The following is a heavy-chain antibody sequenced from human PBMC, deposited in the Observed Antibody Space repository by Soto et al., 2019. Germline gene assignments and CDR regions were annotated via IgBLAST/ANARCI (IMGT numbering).Heavy chain of an antibody. CDR2: ISPYNDDT. J-gene: IGHJ6*02. Sequence: QAQLVQSGAEVKKPGASVKVSCKASGYTFSSYGISWVRQAPGQGLEWLGWISPYNDDTNYAQKLQGRVTMTTDTSTRTAYMDLRSLRSDDTAVYFCARGGYYDSSGSRNYHYYGRDVGGQGTTVTVSS. D-gene: IGHD3-22*01. V-gene: IGHV1-18*01. CDR1: GYTFSSYG. CDR3: ARGGYYDSSGSRNYHYYGRDV.